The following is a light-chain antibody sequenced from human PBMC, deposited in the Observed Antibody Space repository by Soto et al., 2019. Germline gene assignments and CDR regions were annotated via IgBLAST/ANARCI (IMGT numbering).Light chain of an antibody. CDR2: TAS. V-gene: IGKV1-12*01. CDR3: QQAGIFPLT. J-gene: IGKJ4*01. Sequence: DIQMTQSPSSVSASVGDRVIITCRASQGISSWLAWYQQKPGKAPNLLIYTASSLQSGVPSRFHGSGSGTDFTFTVSGLQPEDVGTYSLQQAGIFPLTFGGGTKVEIK. CDR1: QGISSW.